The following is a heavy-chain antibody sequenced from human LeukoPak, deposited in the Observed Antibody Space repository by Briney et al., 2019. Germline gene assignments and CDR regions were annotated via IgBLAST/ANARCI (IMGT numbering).Heavy chain of an antibody. CDR3: ARVPGSVVAGKGY. CDR1: GFTFSSYW. Sequence: GGSLRLSCAASGFTFSSYWMHWVRQAPGKGLVWVSRINSDGSSTSYADSVKGRFTISRDNAKNTLYLQTNSLRAEDTAVYYCARVPGSVVAGKGYWGQGTLVTVSS. V-gene: IGHV3-74*01. D-gene: IGHD6-19*01. J-gene: IGHJ4*02. CDR2: INSDGSST.